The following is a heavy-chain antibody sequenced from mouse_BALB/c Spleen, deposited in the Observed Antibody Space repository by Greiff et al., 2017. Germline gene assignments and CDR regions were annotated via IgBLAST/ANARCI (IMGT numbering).Heavy chain of an antibody. Sequence: EVQGVESGGDLVKPGGSLKLSCAASGFTFSSYGMSWVRQTPDKRLEWVATISNGGSYTYYQDSVKGRFTISRDNAKNTLYLQMSSLKSEDTAMYYCARITTVAPFAYWGQGTLVTVSA. CDR3: ARITTVAPFAY. CDR2: ISNGGSYT. D-gene: IGHD1-1*01. J-gene: IGHJ3*01. V-gene: IGHV5-6*01. CDR1: GFTFSSYG.